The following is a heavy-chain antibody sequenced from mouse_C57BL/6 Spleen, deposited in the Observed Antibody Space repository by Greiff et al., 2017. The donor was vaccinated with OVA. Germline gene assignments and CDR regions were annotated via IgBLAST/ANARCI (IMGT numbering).Heavy chain of an antibody. CDR2: IYPGNGST. CDR3: ARVGWDYWFAY. V-gene: IGHV1-55*01. J-gene: IGHJ3*01. CDR1: GYTFTTYW. Sequence: VQLQQPGAELVKPGASVKMSCKASGYTFTTYWITWVKQRPGQGLEWIGNIYPGNGSTKYNEKFKGKATLTVDTSSSTAYLQLSRLTSEDSAVYYCARVGWDYWFAYWGQGTPVTVSA. D-gene: IGHD4-1*01.